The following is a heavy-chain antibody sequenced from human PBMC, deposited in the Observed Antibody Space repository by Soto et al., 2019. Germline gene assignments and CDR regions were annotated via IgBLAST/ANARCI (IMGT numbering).Heavy chain of an antibody. CDR1: GFTFSSYG. J-gene: IGHJ4*02. Sequence: GGSLRLSCAASGFTFSSYGMHWVRQATGKGLEWVSAIGTAGDTYYPGSVKGRFTISRENAKNSLYLQMNSLRAGDTAVYYCARGLVYYDSSGYYLYYFDYWGQGTLVTVSS. CDR3: ARGLVYYDSSGYYLYYFDY. CDR2: IGTAGDT. D-gene: IGHD3-22*01. V-gene: IGHV3-13*01.